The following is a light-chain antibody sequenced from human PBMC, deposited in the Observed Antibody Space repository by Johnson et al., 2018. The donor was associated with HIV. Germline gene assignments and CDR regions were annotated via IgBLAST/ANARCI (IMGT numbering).Light chain of an antibody. CDR2: ENN. Sequence: QSVLTQPPSVSAAPGQKVTISCSGSSSNIGNNHVSWYQQFPGAAPKLLIYENNKRPSGIPDRFYGSKSGTSATLGITGLQTGDEADYYCETWDSSLSGVFGTGTKVTVL. J-gene: IGLJ1*01. V-gene: IGLV1-51*02. CDR1: SSNIGNNH. CDR3: ETWDSSLSGV.